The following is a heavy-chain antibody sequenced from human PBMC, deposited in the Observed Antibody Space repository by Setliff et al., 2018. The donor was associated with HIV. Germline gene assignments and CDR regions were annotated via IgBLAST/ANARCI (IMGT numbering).Heavy chain of an antibody. CDR1: GYTFTSYG. J-gene: IGHJ3*02. Sequence: ASVKVSCKASGYTFTSYGISWVRQAPGQGLEWMGWISTYNGNTNYAQKLQGRITMTTDTSTSTAYMELRSLKSDDSALYFCASGMRWDSAMVYAFDIWGQGTMVTVSS. D-gene: IGHD5-18*01. CDR3: ASGMRWDSAMVYAFDI. CDR2: ISTYNGNT. V-gene: IGHV1-18*01.